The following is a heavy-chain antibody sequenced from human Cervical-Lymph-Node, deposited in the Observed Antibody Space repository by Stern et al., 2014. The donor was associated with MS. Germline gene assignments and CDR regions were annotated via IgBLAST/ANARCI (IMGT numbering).Heavy chain of an antibody. CDR2: TIPIYKTT. V-gene: IGHV1-69*06. CDR3: TRGLNMGGWFDP. D-gene: IGHD3-16*01. J-gene: IGHJ5*02. Sequence: QVQLGQSGAEVKKTGSSVKVSCKTSGYTFSSYAITWVRQAPGQGLEWIGGTIPIYKTTKYAPNFHDRLTITADKSTNTAYMELSSLRSEDTAVYFCTRGLNMGGWFDPWGQGTLVTVSS. CDR1: GYTFSSYA.